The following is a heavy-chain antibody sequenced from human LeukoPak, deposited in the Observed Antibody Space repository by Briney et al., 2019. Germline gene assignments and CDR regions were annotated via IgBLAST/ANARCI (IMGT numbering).Heavy chain of an antibody. CDR2: ISYSGST. CDR3: ARAFSAWPHAFDI. D-gene: IGHD6-19*01. Sequence: SETLSLTCTVSGGSISTYYWSWVRQPPGKGLGWLGYISYSGSTTYSPSLKSRVTISLDTSKNQFSLRLSSLTAADTAVCYCARAFSAWPHAFDIWGQGTMVTVSS. CDR1: GGSISTYY. V-gene: IGHV4-59*01. J-gene: IGHJ3*02.